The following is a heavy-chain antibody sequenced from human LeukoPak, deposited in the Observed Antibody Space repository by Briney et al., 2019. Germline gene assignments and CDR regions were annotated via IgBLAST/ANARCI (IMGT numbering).Heavy chain of an antibody. CDR3: ARANNDFWSGYYSYFYFDY. Sequence: GGSLRLSCVASGFTPNRYSMNWVRQAPGKGLEWVSSISSSGSYIFYADSLKDRITISRDNAKNSLYLQMSSLRAEDTAVYYCARANNDFWSGYYSYFYFDYWGQGTLVTVSS. J-gene: IGHJ4*02. CDR1: GFTPNRYS. V-gene: IGHV3-21*01. D-gene: IGHD3-3*01. CDR2: ISSSGSYI.